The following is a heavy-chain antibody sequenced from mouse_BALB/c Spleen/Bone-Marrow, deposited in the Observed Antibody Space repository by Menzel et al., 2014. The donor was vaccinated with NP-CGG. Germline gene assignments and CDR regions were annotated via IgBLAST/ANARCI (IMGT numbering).Heavy chain of an antibody. D-gene: IGHD3-2*02. Sequence: EVNVVESGGGLVKPGGSLKLSCAASGFTFSSYAMSWVRQSPEKRLEWVAEISSGGSYTYYPDTVTGRFTNSRDNAKNTLYLEMSSLRSEDTAMYYCARSPQRDYAMDYWGQGTSVTVSS. CDR1: GFTFSSYA. CDR3: ARSPQRDYAMDY. CDR2: ISSGGSYT. V-gene: IGHV5-9-4*01. J-gene: IGHJ4*01.